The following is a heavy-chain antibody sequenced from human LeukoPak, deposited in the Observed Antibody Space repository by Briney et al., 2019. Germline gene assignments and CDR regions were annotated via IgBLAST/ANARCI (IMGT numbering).Heavy chain of an antibody. V-gene: IGHV4-4*09. D-gene: IGHD2-2*01. J-gene: IGHJ4*02. CDR3: AGSVPAPKEFAF. CDR1: GGSISTYY. CDR2: IYTSGTT. Sequence: SETLSLTCTVSGGSISTYYWSWIRQPPGKGLEWIGYIYTSGTTNYNPALKSRVTMSADTSKNHFSLHLNSVTAADTAVYYCAGSVPAPKEFAFWGQGALVTVSS.